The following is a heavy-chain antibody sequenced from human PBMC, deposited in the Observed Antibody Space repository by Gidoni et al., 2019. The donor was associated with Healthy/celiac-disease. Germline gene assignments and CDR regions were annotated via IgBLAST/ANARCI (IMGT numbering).Heavy chain of an antibody. J-gene: IGHJ3*02. V-gene: IGHV3-66*01. D-gene: IGHD3-10*02. Sequence: GGLVQPGGSLRLSCAASGFTVSSNYMSWVRQAPGKGLEWVSVIYSGGSTYYADSVKGRFTISRDNSKNTLYLQMNSLRAEDTAVYYCARDGVFGELFYAFDIWGQGTMVTVSS. CDR2: IYSGGST. CDR1: GFTVSSNY. CDR3: ARDGVFGELFYAFDI.